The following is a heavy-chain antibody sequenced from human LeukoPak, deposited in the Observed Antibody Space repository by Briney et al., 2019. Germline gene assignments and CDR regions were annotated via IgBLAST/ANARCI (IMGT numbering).Heavy chain of an antibody. D-gene: IGHD5-18*01. Sequence: PSETLSLTCTVSGGSISSGGYYWSWIRQHPGKGLEWIGYIYYSGSTYYNPSLKSRVTILVDTSKNQFSLKLSSVTAADTAVYYCARDSRGYQTPWWYWGQGTLVTVSS. CDR2: IYYSGST. CDR3: ARDSRGYQTPWWY. V-gene: IGHV4-31*03. CDR1: GGSISSGGYY. J-gene: IGHJ4*02.